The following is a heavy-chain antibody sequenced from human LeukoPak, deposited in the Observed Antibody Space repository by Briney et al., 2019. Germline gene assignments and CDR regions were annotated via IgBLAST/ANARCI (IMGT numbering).Heavy chain of an antibody. V-gene: IGHV3-21*04. J-gene: IGHJ6*02. CDR3: ARDLASSSWNQGYDYGLDV. Sequence: NPGGSLRLSCAASGFTFSSYSMNWVRQAPGKGLEWVSSISSSSSYIYYADSVKGRFTISRDNAKNSLYLQMNSLRAEDTAVYYCARDLASSSWNQGYDYGLDVWGQGTTVTVSS. D-gene: IGHD6-13*01. CDR1: GFTFSSYS. CDR2: ISSSSSYI.